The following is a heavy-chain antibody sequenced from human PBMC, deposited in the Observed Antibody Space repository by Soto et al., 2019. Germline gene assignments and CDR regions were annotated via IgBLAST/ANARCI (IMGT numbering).Heavy chain of an antibody. CDR2: INHSGST. D-gene: IGHD5-12*01. Sequence: SETLSLTCAVYGGSFSGYYWSWIRQPPGKGLEWIGEINHSGSTNYNPSLKSRVTISVDTSKNHFSLKLSSVTAADTAVYYCARGPYSGYGYGAFDIWGQGTMVTVSS. CDR3: ARGPYSGYGYGAFDI. CDR1: GGSFSGYY. V-gene: IGHV4-34*01. J-gene: IGHJ3*02.